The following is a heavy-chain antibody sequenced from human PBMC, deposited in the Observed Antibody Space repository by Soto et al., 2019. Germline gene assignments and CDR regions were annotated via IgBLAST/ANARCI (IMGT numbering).Heavy chain of an antibody. CDR2: VYYSGTS. CDR1: GGSIKDDTYY. CDR3: ARFPGKGNSYNWFDP. J-gene: IGHJ5*02. V-gene: IGHV4-39*01. Sequence: SETLSLTCTVSGGSIKDDTYYWGWIRQPPGKGLEWIGSVYYSGTSSYNPSLESRVTMSVDTSKKQLSLRLRSVTAADTAVYYCARFPGKGNSYNWFDPWGRGTLVTVSS.